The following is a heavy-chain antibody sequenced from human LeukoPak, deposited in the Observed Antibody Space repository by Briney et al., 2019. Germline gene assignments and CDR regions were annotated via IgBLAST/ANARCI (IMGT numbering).Heavy chain of an antibody. CDR3: ARGKGAVTRRYGMDV. J-gene: IGHJ6*02. V-gene: IGHV4-34*01. CDR1: GVSFSGYY. D-gene: IGHD6-19*01. Sequence: NASETLSLTCAVYGVSFSGYYWSWIRQPPGKGLEWIGEINHSGSTNYNPSLKSRVTISVDTSKNQFSLKLSSVTAADTAVYYCARGKGAVTRRYGMDVWGQGTTVTVSS. CDR2: INHSGST.